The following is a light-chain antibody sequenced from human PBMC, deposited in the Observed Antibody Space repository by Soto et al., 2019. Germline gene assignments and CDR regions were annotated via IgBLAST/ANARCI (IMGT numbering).Light chain of an antibody. J-gene: IGKJ5*01. CDR2: AAS. CDR1: QGISSY. V-gene: IGKV1-9*01. Sequence: DIQLTQSPSFLSASVGDRVTITCRASQGISSYLAWYQQKPGKAPKLLIYAASTLQSGVPSRFTGSGSGTDFTLTVNSLQAEDFAIYYCQQSYSSPTTFGQGTRMEIK. CDR3: QQSYSSPTT.